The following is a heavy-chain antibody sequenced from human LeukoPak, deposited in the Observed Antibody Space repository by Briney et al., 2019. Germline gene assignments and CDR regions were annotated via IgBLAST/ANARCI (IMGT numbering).Heavy chain of an antibody. CDR3: ARGSSSSGGTDYYYGMDV. J-gene: IGHJ6*02. D-gene: IGHD6-13*01. V-gene: IGHV1-69*13. Sequence: SVKVSCKASGGTFSSYANSWVRQAPGQGLEWMGGIIPIFGTANYAQKFQGRVTITADESTSTAYMELSSLRSEDTAVYYCARGSSSSGGTDYYYGMDVWGQGTTVTVSS. CDR1: GGTFSSYA. CDR2: IIPIFGTA.